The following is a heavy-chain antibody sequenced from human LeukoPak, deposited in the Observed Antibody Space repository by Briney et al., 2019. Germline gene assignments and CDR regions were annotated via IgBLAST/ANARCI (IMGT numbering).Heavy chain of an antibody. Sequence: PGGSLRLSCAASGFTFSSYAMSWVRQAPGKGLEWVSAISGSGESTYYADSVKGRFTISRDNSKNTLYLQMNSLRAEDTAVYYCAKIFIQVAVYSSGWYLDYWGQGTLVTVSS. D-gene: IGHD6-19*01. CDR3: AKIFIQVAVYSSGWYLDY. CDR1: GFTFSSYA. CDR2: ISGSGEST. J-gene: IGHJ4*02. V-gene: IGHV3-23*01.